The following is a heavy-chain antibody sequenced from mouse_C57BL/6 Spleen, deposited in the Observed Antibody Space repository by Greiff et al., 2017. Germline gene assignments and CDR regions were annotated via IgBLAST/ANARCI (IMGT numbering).Heavy chain of an antibody. D-gene: IGHD4-1*01. J-gene: IGHJ4*01. CDR1: GFTFSDYG. CDR2: ISSGSSTI. V-gene: IGHV5-17*01. CDR3: ARPGLGRYAMDY. Sequence: EVMLVESGGGLVKPGGSLKLSCAASGFTFSDYGMHWVRQAPEKGLEWVAYISSGSSTIYYADTVKGRFTISRDNAKNTLFLQMTSLRSEDTAMYYCARPGLGRYAMDYWGQGTSVTVSS.